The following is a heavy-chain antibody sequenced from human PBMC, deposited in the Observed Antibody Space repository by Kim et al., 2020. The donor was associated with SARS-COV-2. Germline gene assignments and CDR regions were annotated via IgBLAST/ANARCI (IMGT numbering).Heavy chain of an antibody. CDR2: ISTSSGTI. D-gene: IGHD3-22*01. V-gene: IGHV3-48*04. J-gene: IGHJ4*02. Sequence: GGSLRLSCAGSGFTFSNYNMNWVRQAPGKGPEWVSYISTSSGTIYYADSVKGRFIISRDNAKNSLYLQMNSLRAEDTAVYYCARGRYYSDNRGHYFYDYWGQGTLVTVSS. CDR3: ARGRYYSDNRGHYFYDY. CDR1: GFTFSNYN.